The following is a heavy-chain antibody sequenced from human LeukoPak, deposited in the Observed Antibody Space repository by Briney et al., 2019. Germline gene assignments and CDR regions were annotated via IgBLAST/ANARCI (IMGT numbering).Heavy chain of an antibody. CDR3: AREGSIVARTDY. Sequence: HPGRSLRLSCEASGFTFDNCAMHWVRQAPGRRLEWVAAISFDGNQEYYPDSVKGRFTISRDNSKNTLYPQMNGLKTEDTAVYYCAREGSIVARTDYWGQGTLVTVSS. CDR2: ISFDGNQE. V-gene: IGHV3-30-3*01. J-gene: IGHJ4*02. D-gene: IGHD3-16*02. CDR1: GFTFDNCA.